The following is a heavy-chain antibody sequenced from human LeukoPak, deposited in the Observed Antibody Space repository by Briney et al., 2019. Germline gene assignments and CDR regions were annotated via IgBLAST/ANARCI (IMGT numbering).Heavy chain of an antibody. D-gene: IGHD3-10*01. J-gene: IGHJ4*02. Sequence: GSLRLSCAASGFTFSSYSMNWVRQAPGKGLEWVSSTRSSSSYLYYADSVKGRFTISRDNAKNSLYLQMNSLRAEDTAVYFCARDHYGSGTYYDKNFDYWGQGTLVTVSS. CDR3: ARDHYGSGTYYDKNFDY. CDR2: TRSSSSYL. V-gene: IGHV3-21*01. CDR1: GFTFSSYS.